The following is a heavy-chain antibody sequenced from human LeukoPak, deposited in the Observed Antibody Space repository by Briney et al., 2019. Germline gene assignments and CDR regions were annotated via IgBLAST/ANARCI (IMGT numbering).Heavy chain of an antibody. D-gene: IGHD4-17*01. CDR3: ARDFRATTVATFDY. J-gene: IGHJ4*02. CDR1: GFTVSRNY. Sequence: GGSLRLSCAASGFTVSRNYVNCVRQAPGKGLEWVSVIYSDGSTYYADSVKGRFTISRDNSKNTVNLHMNSLRAEDTAVYYCARDFRATTVATFDYWGQGTLVTVSS. CDR2: IYSDGST. V-gene: IGHV3-53*01.